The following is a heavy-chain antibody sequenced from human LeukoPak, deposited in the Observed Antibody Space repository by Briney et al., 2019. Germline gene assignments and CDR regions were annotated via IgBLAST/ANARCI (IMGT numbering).Heavy chain of an antibody. D-gene: IGHD6-19*01. CDR2: MNPNSGNT. Sequence: ASVKVSCKASGYTFTSYDINWVRQTTGQGLEGMGWMNPNSGNTGYAQKFQGRVTMTRNTSISTAYMELSSLRSDDTAVYYCARDLRAVAGTNAFDIWGQGTMVTVSS. V-gene: IGHV1-8*01. CDR1: GYTFTSYD. CDR3: ARDLRAVAGTNAFDI. J-gene: IGHJ3*02.